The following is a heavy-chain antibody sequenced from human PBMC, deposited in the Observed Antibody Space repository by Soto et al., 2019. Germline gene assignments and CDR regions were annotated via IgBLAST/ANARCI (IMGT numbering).Heavy chain of an antibody. Sequence: SETLSLTCSVSGASIRSGGYYWSWLRQSPGKGLVWIGHIYYTGSTFYSPSLKSRLTISLDTSKNQFSLDLRSVTAADTAMYYCARIEMASIKWGRGTLVTVSS. CDR1: GASIRSGGYY. CDR3: ARIEMASIK. CDR2: IYYTGST. J-gene: IGHJ4*02. V-gene: IGHV4-31*03.